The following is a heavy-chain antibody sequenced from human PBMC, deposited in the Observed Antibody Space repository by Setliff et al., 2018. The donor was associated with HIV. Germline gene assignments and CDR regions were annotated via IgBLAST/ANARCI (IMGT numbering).Heavy chain of an antibody. J-gene: IGHJ6*04. D-gene: IGHD3-10*01. CDR2: ISCSSSTI. CDR1: GFTFSSYS. CDR3: ARAEYGSGSYYLILYYYCMDV. Sequence: PGGSLRLSCAASGFTFSSYSMNWVRQAPGKGLEWVSYISCSSSTIYYADSVKGRFTISRDNAKNSLYLQMNGLRAEDTAVYYCARAEYGSGSYYLILYYYCMDVWGKGTTVTVSS. V-gene: IGHV3-48*04.